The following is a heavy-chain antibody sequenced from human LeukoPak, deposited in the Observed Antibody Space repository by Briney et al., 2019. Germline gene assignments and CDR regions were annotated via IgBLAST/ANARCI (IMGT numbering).Heavy chain of an antibody. V-gene: IGHV4-39*01. CDR1: GGSISSSSYY. CDR2: IYYSGST. Sequence: PSETLSLTCTVSGGSISSSSYYWGWIRQPPGKGLEWIGSIYYSGSTYYNPSLKSRVTISVDTSKNQFSLQLNSVTPEDTAVYYCARVESSCSSTSCYEGFDYWGQGTLVTVSS. CDR3: ARVESSCSSTSCYEGFDY. J-gene: IGHJ4*02. D-gene: IGHD2-2*01.